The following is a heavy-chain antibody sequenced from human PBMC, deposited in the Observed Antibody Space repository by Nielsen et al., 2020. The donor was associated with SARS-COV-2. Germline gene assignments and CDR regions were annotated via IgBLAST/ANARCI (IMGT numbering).Heavy chain of an antibody. CDR2: ISWNSGSI. CDR3: ASLVQPDYYGMDV. J-gene: IGHJ6*02. D-gene: IGHD1-14*01. V-gene: IGHV3-9*01. Sequence: SLRLSCAASGFTFDDYAMHWVRQAPGKGLEWVSGISWNSGSIGYADSVKGRFTISRDNAKNSLYLQMNSLRAEDTALYYCASLVQPDYYGMDVWGQGTTVTVSS. CDR1: GFTFDDYA.